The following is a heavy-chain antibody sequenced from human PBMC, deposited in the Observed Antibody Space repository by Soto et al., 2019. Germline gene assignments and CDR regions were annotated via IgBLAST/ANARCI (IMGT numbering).Heavy chain of an antibody. V-gene: IGHV3-11*01. D-gene: IGHD5-12*01. CDR1: GFTFSDYY. CDR2: ISSSGSTI. Sequence: GGSLRLSCAASGFTFSDYYMSWIRQAPGKGLEWVSYISSSGSTIYYADSVKGRFTISRDNAKNSLYLQMNSPRAEDTAAYYCARDPPQRSGYDWGYYYYMDVWGKGTTVTVSS. J-gene: IGHJ6*03. CDR3: ARDPPQRSGYDWGYYYYMDV.